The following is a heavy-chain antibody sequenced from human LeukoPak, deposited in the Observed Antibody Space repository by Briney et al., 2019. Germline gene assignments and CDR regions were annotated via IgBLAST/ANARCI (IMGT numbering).Heavy chain of an antibody. D-gene: IGHD3-10*01. CDR1: GFTFSDYY. CDR2: ISSSSSYT. Sequence: GGSLRLSCAASGFTFSDYYMTWIRQAPGKGLEWVSYISSSSSYTEYAESVKGRITISRDNAKNSVYLQMNSLRADDTAVYYCAREGGYGSGRGLFDPWGQGTLVTVSS. V-gene: IGHV3-11*05. CDR3: AREGGYGSGRGLFDP. J-gene: IGHJ5*02.